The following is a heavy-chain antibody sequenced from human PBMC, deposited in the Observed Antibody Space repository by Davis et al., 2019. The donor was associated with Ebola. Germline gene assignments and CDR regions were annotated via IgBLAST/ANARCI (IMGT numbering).Heavy chain of an antibody. V-gene: IGHV3-23*01. Sequence: PGGSLRLSCAASGFTFSSYAMSWVRQAPGKGLEWVSDISGSGGSTYYADSVKGRFTISRDNSKNTLYLQMNSLRAEDTAIYYCAKDKNYDFWSGYPNDAFDIWGQGTMVTVSS. D-gene: IGHD3-3*01. CDR2: ISGSGGST. CDR1: GFTFSSYA. J-gene: IGHJ3*02. CDR3: AKDKNYDFWSGYPNDAFDI.